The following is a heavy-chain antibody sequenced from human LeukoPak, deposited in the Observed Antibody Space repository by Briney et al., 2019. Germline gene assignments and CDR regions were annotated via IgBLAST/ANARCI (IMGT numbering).Heavy chain of an antibody. CDR2: INHSGST. V-gene: IGHV4-34*01. D-gene: IGHD3-10*01. J-gene: IGHJ4*02. CDR1: GGSFSGYY. Sequence: SETLSLTCAVYGGSFSGYYWSWIRQPPGKGLEWIGEINHSGSTNYNPSHKSRVTISVDTSKNQFSLKLSSVTAADTAVYYCARGKSYYNAIDYWGQGTLVTVSS. CDR3: ARGKSYYNAIDY.